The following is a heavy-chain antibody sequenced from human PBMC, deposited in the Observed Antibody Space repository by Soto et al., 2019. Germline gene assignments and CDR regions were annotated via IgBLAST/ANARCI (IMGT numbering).Heavy chain of an antibody. CDR2: IDPSDSYT. Sequence: PGESLKISCKGSGYSLTSYWISWVRQMPGKGLEWMGRIDPSDSYTNYSPSFQGHVTISADKSISTAYLQWSSLKASDTAMYYCARHGDYGGNSDVFYGRDVWGQGTTVTVSS. J-gene: IGHJ6*02. CDR1: GYSLTSYW. CDR3: ARHGDYGGNSDVFYGRDV. D-gene: IGHD4-17*01. V-gene: IGHV5-10-1*01.